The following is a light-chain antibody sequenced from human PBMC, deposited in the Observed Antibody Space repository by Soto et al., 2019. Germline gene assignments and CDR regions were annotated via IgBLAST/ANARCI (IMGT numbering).Light chain of an antibody. J-gene: IGLJ2*01. V-gene: IGLV1-40*01. CDR1: SSNIGAGYD. CDR3: QSYDSSLSVSV. CDR2: GNS. Sequence: QSVLTQPPSVSGAPGQRVTISCTGSSSNIGAGYDVHWYQQLPGTAPKLLIYGNSNRPSGVPDRFSGSKSGTSASLAITGLQSEDEADNYCQSYDSSLSVSVFGGGTKLTVL.